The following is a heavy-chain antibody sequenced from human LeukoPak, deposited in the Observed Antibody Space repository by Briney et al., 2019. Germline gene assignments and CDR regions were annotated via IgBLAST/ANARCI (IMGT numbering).Heavy chain of an antibody. D-gene: IGHD2-2*01. J-gene: IGHJ4*02. Sequence: PGGSLRLSCAASGFTFSTYTMNWVRQAPGKGLEWVSSISSSSSYIYYADSVKGRFTISRDNAKNSLYLQMNSLRAEDTAVYYCARDALAAGYRLEWYYFDYWGRGTLVTVSS. CDR3: ARDALAAGYRLEWYYFDY. V-gene: IGHV3-21*01. CDR1: GFTFSTYT. CDR2: ISSSSSYI.